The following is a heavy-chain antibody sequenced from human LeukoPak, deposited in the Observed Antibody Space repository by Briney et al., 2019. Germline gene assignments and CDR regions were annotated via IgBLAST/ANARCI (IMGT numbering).Heavy chain of an antibody. J-gene: IGHJ4*02. CDR3: VKGNDYGGPHY. CDR2: ISSNGGST. V-gene: IGHV3-64D*06. D-gene: IGHD4-23*01. CDR1: GFTFSSYA. Sequence: GGSLRLSCSASGFTFSSYAMHWVRQAPGKGLEYVSAISSNGGSTYYADSVKGRFTISRDDSKNTLYLQMSSLRAEDTAVYYCVKGNDYGGPHYWGQGTLVTVSS.